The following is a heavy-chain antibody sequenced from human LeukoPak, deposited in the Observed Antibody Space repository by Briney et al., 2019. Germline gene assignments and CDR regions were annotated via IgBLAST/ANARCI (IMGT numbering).Heavy chain of an antibody. J-gene: IGHJ4*02. Sequence: GGSLRLSCAASGFTFRSHSMTWVRQAPGKGLEWVSYISSSSNTIYYADSVKGRFTISRDNAKNSLYLQMNSLRAEDTAVYYCASSNPYSGYDSTNNYWGRGTLVTVSS. CDR2: ISSSSNTI. CDR1: GFTFRSHS. V-gene: IGHV3-48*01. D-gene: IGHD5-12*01. CDR3: ASSNPYSGYDSTNNY.